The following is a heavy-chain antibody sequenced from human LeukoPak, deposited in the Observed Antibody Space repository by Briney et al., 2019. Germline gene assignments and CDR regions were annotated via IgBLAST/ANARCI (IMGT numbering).Heavy chain of an antibody. CDR3: ARGSIVGASPPSDY. CDR1: GGSIRTYY. J-gene: IGHJ4*02. CDR2: IYYTGSF. D-gene: IGHD1-26*01. V-gene: IGHV4-59*08. Sequence: SETLSLTCSVSGGSIRTYYWTWIRQPPGKGLEWIGYIYYTGSFNYNPSLKSRVTISVDTSKNQFSLKLSSVTAADTAVYYCARGSIVGASPPSDYWGQGTLVTVSS.